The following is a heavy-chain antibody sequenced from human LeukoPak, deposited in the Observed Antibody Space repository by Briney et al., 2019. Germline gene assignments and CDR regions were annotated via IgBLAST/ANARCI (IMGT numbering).Heavy chain of an antibody. CDR3: AKVKMDSAFDI. Sequence: GGSLRLSCAASGFTFDDYAMHWVRQAPGKGLEWVSGISWNSGSIGYADSVKGRFTISRDNAKNSLYLQMNSLRAEDTALYYCAKVKMDSAFDIWGQGTMVTVSS. J-gene: IGHJ3*02. CDR2: ISWNSGSI. CDR1: GFTFDDYA. D-gene: IGHD2-2*03. V-gene: IGHV3-9*01.